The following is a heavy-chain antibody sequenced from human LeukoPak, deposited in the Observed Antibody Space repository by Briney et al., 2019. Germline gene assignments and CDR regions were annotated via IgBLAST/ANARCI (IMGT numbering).Heavy chain of an antibody. D-gene: IGHD3-3*01. CDR1: GFIFSTYW. CDR2: INSVGSST. J-gene: IGHJ4*02. Sequence: GGSLRLSCTASGFIFSTYWMHWVRQAPGKGLVWVSRINSVGSSTNYADSVKGRFTISRDNAKNSLYLQMNSLRAEDTAVYYCARVVASNYYDFWSGANDPPAFDYWGQGTLVTVSS. CDR3: ARVVASNYYDFWSGANDPPAFDY. V-gene: IGHV3-74*01.